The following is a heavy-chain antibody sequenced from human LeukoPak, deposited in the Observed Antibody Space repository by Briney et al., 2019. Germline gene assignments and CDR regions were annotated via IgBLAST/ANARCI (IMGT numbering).Heavy chain of an antibody. J-gene: IGHJ4*02. Sequence: PGGSLRLSCAASGFTFSSYAMSWVCQAPGKGLEWVSAISGSGGSTYYADSVKGRFTISRDNSKNTLYLQMNSLRAEDRAVYYFSKGGPRIDSWGQGTLITVSS. CDR1: GFTFSSYA. D-gene: IGHD3/OR15-3a*01. CDR3: SKGGPRIDS. CDR2: ISGSGGST. V-gene: IGHV3-23*01.